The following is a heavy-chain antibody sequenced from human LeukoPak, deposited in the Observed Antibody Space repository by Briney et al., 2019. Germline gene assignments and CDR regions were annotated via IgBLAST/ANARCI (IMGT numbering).Heavy chain of an antibody. J-gene: IGHJ4*02. D-gene: IGHD2-21*02. CDR1: GGSISSSNW. V-gene: IGHV4-4*02. CDR2: IYHSGST. Sequence: PSETLSLTCAVSGGSISSSNWWTWVRQPPGKGLEWVGEIYHSGSTNYNPSLKSRVTISVDKSKNQFSLKLSSVTAADTAVYYCARQLAHCGGDCYFYWGQGTLVTVSS. CDR3: ARQLAHCGGDCYFY.